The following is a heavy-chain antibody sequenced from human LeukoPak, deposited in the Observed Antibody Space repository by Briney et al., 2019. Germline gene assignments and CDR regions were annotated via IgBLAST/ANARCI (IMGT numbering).Heavy chain of an antibody. CDR1: ESTFSKFW. CDR2: INRDGSTT. J-gene: IGHJ6*02. V-gene: IGHV3-74*03. D-gene: IGHD2/OR15-2a*01. CDR3: ARGNYYGMDV. Sequence: GGSLRLSCAASESTFSKFWMHWVRQTPGKGLLWVSGINRDGSTTTCADSVKGRFTVSRDNAKNTLYLQMNSLRAEDTAVYYCARGNYYGMDVWGQGTTVTVSS.